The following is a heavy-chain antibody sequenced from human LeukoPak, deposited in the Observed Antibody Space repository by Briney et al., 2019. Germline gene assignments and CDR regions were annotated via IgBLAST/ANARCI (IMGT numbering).Heavy chain of an antibody. CDR2: ISNSGSTV. V-gene: IGHV3-48*01. CDR3: ARVKWSSAWSGY. J-gene: IGHJ4*02. Sequence: PGGSLRLSCAASGFTFSVYGTNLVRQAPGHGLQWVSYISNSGSTVTYADSVKGRFTISRDNAKNSLYLQMSSLRVEDTAVYYCARVKWSSAWSGYWGQGVLVTVSS. D-gene: IGHD6-19*01. CDR1: GFTFSVYG.